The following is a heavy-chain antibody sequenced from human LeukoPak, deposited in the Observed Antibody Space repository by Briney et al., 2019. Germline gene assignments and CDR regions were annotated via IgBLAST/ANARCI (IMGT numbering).Heavy chain of an antibody. V-gene: IGHV3-48*03. Sequence: PGGSLRLSCAASGFTFSSYEMNWVRQAPGKGLEWVSYISSSGSTIYYADSVKGRFTISRDNAKNSLYLQMNSLRAEDTAVYYCARGLNNWFDPWGQGTLVTVSS. CDR3: ARGLNNWFDP. CDR2: ISSSGSTI. D-gene: IGHD2-8*01. J-gene: IGHJ5*02. CDR1: GFTFSSYE.